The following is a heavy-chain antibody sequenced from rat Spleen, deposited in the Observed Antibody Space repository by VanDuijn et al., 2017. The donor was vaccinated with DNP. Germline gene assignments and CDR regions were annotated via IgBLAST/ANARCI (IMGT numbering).Heavy chain of an antibody. D-gene: IGHD1-2*01. J-gene: IGHJ2*01. CDR1: GFTFSDYY. CDR3: TTPITIAAISPDY. V-gene: IGHV5-20*01. CDR2: ITTGGGGT. Sequence: EVQLVESGGGLVQPGRSLKLSCAASGFTFSDYYMAWVRQAPAKGLEWVASITTGGGGTYYRDSVKGRFTISRDNAKPSLYLQMDSLRSEDTATYYCTTPITIAAISPDYWGQGVMVTVSS.